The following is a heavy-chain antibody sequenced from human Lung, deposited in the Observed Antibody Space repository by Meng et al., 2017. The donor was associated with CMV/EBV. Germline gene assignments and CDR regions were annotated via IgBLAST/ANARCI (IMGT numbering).Heavy chain of an antibody. D-gene: IGHD2/OR15-2a*01. CDR3: ARGGLSTALPEAPSSSAIDN. Sequence: ASXXVSXKASGYTFTGYFMHWVRQAPGQGLEWMGWINPNSGGTNYAQKFQGRVIMTWDTSISSAYMQLSRLTSNDTAVFYGARGGLSTALPEAPSSSAIDNXGQGXLVTVSS. CDR2: INPNSGGT. CDR1: GYTFTGYF. J-gene: IGHJ4*02. V-gene: IGHV1-2*02.